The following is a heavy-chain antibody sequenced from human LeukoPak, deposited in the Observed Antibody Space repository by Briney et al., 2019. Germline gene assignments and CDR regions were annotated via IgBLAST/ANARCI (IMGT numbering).Heavy chain of an antibody. D-gene: IGHD3-16*01. CDR3: ARGGVLKSVDY. CDR2: AYDIGTT. Sequence: SETLSLTCTVSAASVGSHYWTWIRQIPGKGLEWCGYAYDIGTTNYNPFLKSGVIISVATSKNQFSLRLSSVTAADTAVYYCARGGVLKSVDYWGQGTLVAASS. CDR1: AASVGSHY. V-gene: IGHV4-59*02. J-gene: IGHJ4*02.